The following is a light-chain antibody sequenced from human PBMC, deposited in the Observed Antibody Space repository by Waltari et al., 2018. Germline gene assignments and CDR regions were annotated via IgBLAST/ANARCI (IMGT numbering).Light chain of an antibody. J-gene: IGLJ3*02. CDR1: SGHSSNV. CDR3: QTGGHGTWV. Sequence: QLVLTQSPSASASLGASVKLTCTLSSGHSSNVIAWHQQQPAKGPRYLMKVNSDGSHSKGDEVPDRFSGSSSGAERYHTISSLQSEDEADYYCQTGGHGTWVFGGGTKLTVL. V-gene: IGLV4-69*01. CDR2: VNSDGSH.